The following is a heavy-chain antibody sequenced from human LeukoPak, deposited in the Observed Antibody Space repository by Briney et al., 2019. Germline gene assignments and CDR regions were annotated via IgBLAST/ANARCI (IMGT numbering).Heavy chain of an antibody. CDR1: GFTFSSYA. Sequence: PWGSLRLSCAASGFTFSSYAMSWVRQAPGKGLEWVSAISGSGGSTYYADSVKGRFTISRDNSKNALYLQMNSLRAEDTAVYYCAKDSSIAAAYYYGMDVWSQGTTVTVSS. CDR2: ISGSGGST. CDR3: AKDSSIAAAYYYGMDV. V-gene: IGHV3-23*01. J-gene: IGHJ6*02. D-gene: IGHD6-13*01.